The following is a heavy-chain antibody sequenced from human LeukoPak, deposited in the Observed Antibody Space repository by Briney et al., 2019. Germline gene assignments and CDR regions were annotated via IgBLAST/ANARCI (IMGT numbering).Heavy chain of an antibody. V-gene: IGHV3-23*01. CDR3: AKSRVPAANNWFDP. CDR1: GFTFNSYA. CDR2: ITGSGGST. D-gene: IGHD2-2*01. J-gene: IGHJ5*02. Sequence: PGGSLRLSCAASGFTFNSYAMNWVRQAPGKGLEWVPTITGSGGSTYYADSVKGRFTISRDNSKNTLYLQMNSLRAEDTAVYYCAKSRVPAANNWFDPWGQGTLVIVSS.